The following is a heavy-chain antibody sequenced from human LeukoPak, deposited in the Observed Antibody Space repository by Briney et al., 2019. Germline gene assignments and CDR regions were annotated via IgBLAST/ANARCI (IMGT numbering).Heavy chain of an antibody. D-gene: IGHD3-22*01. Sequence: PSETLSLTRTVSGGSISSYYWSWIRQPPGKGLEWIGYIYYSGSTNYNPSLKSRVTISVDTSKNQFSLKLSSVTAADTAVYYCARVQNYYDSRFDGTENWFDPWGQGTLVTVSS. CDR3: ARVQNYYDSRFDGTENWFDP. CDR2: IYYSGST. J-gene: IGHJ5*02. CDR1: GGSISSYY. V-gene: IGHV4-59*01.